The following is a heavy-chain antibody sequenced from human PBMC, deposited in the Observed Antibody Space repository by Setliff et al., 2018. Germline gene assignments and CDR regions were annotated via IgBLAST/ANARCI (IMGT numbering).Heavy chain of an antibody. J-gene: IGHJ5*02. V-gene: IGHV4-39*07. CDR3: ARGSRPHYYDSSPRNA. Sequence: SETLSLTCTVSGGSISSSRYYWGWIRQPPGKGLEWIGSIYYSGSTYFNPSLKSRVTISVDTSKNQFSLKLSSVTAEDTAVYYCARGSRPHYYDSSPRNAWGQGTLVTVSS. CDR2: IYYSGST. D-gene: IGHD3-22*01. CDR1: GGSISSSRYY.